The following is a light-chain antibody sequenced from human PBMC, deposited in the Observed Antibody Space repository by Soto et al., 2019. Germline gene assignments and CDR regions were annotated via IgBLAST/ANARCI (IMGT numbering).Light chain of an antibody. CDR2: DAS. J-gene: IGLJ2*01. Sequence: QSALTQPASVSGSPGQSITISCAATSSDVGGYNYVSWYQQHPGKAPKLMIYDASNRPSGVSNRFSGSKSGNTASLTISGLQAEDEADYYCSSYTSSSSLEVFGGGTKVTVL. CDR3: SSYTSSSSLEV. CDR1: SSDVGGYNY. V-gene: IGLV2-14*01.